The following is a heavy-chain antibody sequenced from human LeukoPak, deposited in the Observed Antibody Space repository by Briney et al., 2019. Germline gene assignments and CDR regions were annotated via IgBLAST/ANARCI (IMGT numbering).Heavy chain of an antibody. CDR3: ARVVLVGTTYSYFDY. CDR2: TRKKTNSYTT. Sequence: GGSLRLSCAASGFTFSDHYMDWVRQAPGKGLEWVGRTRKKTNSYTTEYAASVKGRFTISRDDSKNALYLQMNSLKTEDTAVYYCARVVLVGTTYSYFDYWGQGTLVTVSS. V-gene: IGHV3-72*01. D-gene: IGHD1-26*01. J-gene: IGHJ4*02. CDR1: GFTFSDHY.